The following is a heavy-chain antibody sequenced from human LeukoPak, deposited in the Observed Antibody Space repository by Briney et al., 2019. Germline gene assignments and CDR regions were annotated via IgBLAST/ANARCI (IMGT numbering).Heavy chain of an antibody. CDR3: AKDNGYCTSTSCFLEY. J-gene: IGHJ4*02. CDR2: ISGSGGST. V-gene: IGHV3-23*01. CDR1: GFTFNSYA. Sequence: GGSLRLSYVASGFTFNSYAMSWVRRAPGKGLEWVSAISGSGGSTYYADYVKGRFAISRDNSKSTLYLQMNSLGAEDTALYYCAKDNGYCTSTSCFLEYWGQGTLVTVSS. D-gene: IGHD2-2*03.